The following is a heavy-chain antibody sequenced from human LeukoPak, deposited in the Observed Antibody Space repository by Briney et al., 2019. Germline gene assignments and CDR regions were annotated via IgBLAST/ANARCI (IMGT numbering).Heavy chain of an antibody. Sequence: SETLSLTCTVSGGSIRSYHWTWIRQSPEKGLEWIGYFLNNGSTSYNPSLKSRVTISVDTSKNQLSLKLSFVTAADTAMYFCSSGFFEGILDYWGRGTPVTVSS. J-gene: IGHJ4*02. CDR1: GGSIRSYH. D-gene: IGHD3-3*01. V-gene: IGHV4-59*01. CDR3: SSGFFEGILDY. CDR2: FLNNGST.